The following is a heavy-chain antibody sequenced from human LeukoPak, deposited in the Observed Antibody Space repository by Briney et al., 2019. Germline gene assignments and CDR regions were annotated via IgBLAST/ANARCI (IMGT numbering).Heavy chain of an antibody. CDR3: ARGRVNYYDSSGSYFDY. J-gene: IGHJ4*02. CDR1: GGSISSYY. D-gene: IGHD3-22*01. V-gene: IGHV4-59*01. Sequence: SETLSLTCTVSGGSISSYYWSWIRQPPGKGLEWIGYIYYSGSTNYNPSLKSRVTISVDTSKNQFSLELSSVTAADTAVYYCARGRVNYYDSSGSYFDYWGQGTLVTVSS. CDR2: IYYSGST.